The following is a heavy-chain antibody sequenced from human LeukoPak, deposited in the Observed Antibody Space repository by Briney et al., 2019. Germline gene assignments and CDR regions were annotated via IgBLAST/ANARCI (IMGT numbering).Heavy chain of an antibody. Sequence: ASVKVSCKASGGTFSSYAISWVRQAPGQGLEWMGWMNPNSGNTGYAQKFQGRATMTRNTSISTAYMELRSLRSDDTAVYYCAREVVPDVIDAFDIWGQGTMVTVSS. J-gene: IGHJ3*02. CDR2: MNPNSGNT. CDR3: AREVVPDVIDAFDI. D-gene: IGHD2-2*01. V-gene: IGHV1-8*02. CDR1: GGTFSSYA.